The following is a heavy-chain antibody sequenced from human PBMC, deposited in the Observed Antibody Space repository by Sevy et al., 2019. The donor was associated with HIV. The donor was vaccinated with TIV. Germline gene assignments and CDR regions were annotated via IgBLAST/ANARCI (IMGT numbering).Heavy chain of an antibody. V-gene: IGHV4-30-2*01. J-gene: IGHJ3*02. CDR2: IYHSGST. D-gene: IGHD3-22*01. CDR3: AARAPQYDSSGYYSDDAFDI. CDR1: GGSISSGGYS. Sequence: SETLSLTCAVSGGSISSGGYSWSWIRQPPGKGLEWIGYIYHSGSTYYNPSLKSRVTISVDRSKNQFSLKLSSVTAADTAVYYCAARAPQYDSSGYYSDDAFDIWGQGTMVTVSS.